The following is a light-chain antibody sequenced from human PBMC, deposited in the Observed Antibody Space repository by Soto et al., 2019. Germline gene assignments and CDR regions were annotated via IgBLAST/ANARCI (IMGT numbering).Light chain of an antibody. CDR3: QQYDSTPPFT. J-gene: IGKJ3*01. V-gene: IGKV3-20*01. Sequence: EIVLTQSHGTLTLSPGSIATLSCRASQSVSSSYLAWYQQKHGQAPRLLIYGAPSRATGIPDRFSGRGSCTDVILTIIRLEPDDFVAYYCQQYDSTPPFTFGPGTKVDIK. CDR1: QSVSSSY. CDR2: GAP.